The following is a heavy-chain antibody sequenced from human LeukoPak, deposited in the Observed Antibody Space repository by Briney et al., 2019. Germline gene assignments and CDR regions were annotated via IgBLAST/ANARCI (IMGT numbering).Heavy chain of an antibody. D-gene: IGHD3-22*01. J-gene: IGHJ4*02. CDR2: MNPNSGNT. V-gene: IGHV1-8*01. CDR3: ARGPYYYDSSGYYPN. Sequence: ASVKVSCKASGYTFTSYDINWVRQATGQGLEWMGWMNPNSGNTGYAQKFQGRVTMTRDTSISTAFMELSSLTSDDTAVYYCARGPYYYDSSGYYPNWGQGTLVTVSS. CDR1: GYTFTSYD.